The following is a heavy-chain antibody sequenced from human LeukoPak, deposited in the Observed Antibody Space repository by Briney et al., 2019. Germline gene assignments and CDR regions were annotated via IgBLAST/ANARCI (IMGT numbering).Heavy chain of an antibody. CDR2: IYYSGNT. V-gene: IGHV4-39*01. D-gene: IGHD2-8*01. CDR1: GGPISSSHYY. Sequence: PSETLSLTCTVSGGPISSSHYYWGWVRQPPGKGLEWIGSIYYSGNTYYNPSLRSRVTVSVDTSMNQFSLKLNSVTAADTAVYYCAGQRRVTGPNWFGPWGQGTLVTVSS. J-gene: IGHJ5*02. CDR3: AGQRRVTGPNWFGP.